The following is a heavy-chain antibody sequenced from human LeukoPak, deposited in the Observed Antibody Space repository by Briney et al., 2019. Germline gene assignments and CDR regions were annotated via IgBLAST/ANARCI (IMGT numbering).Heavy chain of an antibody. Sequence: GASVKVSCKASGYTFTSYAMNWVRQAPGQGLEWMGWINTNTGNPTYVQGFTGRFVFSLDTSVSTAYLQISSLKAEDTAVYYCARVQLWLENYYYYYGMDVWGQGTTVTVSS. D-gene: IGHD5-18*01. J-gene: IGHJ6*02. V-gene: IGHV7-4-1*02. CDR1: GYTFTSYA. CDR3: ARVQLWLENYYYYYGMDV. CDR2: INTNTGNP.